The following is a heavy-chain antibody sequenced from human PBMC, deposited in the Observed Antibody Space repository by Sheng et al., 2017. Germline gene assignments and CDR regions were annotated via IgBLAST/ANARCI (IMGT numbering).Heavy chain of an antibody. CDR3: ARDHEGRPFDD. J-gene: IGHJ4*02. CDR1: GFSFTDYY. CDR2: FSNTGYTI. D-gene: IGHD3-10*01. Sequence: VQLVESGGGLVKPGGSLRLSCAASGFSFTDYYMTWMRQAPGKGLEWVSYFSNTGYTIYYADFVKGRFTISRDNAKNSLYLQMNSLRAEDTALYYCARDHEGRPFDDWGQGTLVTVSS. V-gene: IGHV3-11*01.